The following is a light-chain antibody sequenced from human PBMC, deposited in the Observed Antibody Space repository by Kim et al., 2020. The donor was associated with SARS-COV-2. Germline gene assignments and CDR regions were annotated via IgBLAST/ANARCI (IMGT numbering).Light chain of an antibody. CDR1: SSNIGSNY. Sequence: QSVLTQPPSASGTPGQRVTISCSGSSSNIGSNYVYWYQQLPGTAPKLLIYRNNQRPSGVPDRFSGSKSGTSASLAISGLRSEDEADYYCAAWDDSLSGPVLGGGTQLTV. V-gene: IGLV1-47*01. CDR2: RNN. J-gene: IGLJ3*02. CDR3: AAWDDSLSGPV.